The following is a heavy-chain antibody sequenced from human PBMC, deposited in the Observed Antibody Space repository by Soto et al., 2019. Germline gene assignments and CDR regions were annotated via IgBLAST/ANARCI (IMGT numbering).Heavy chain of an antibody. D-gene: IGHD2-2*03. Sequence: QVQMVQSGAEVKKPGASVRVSCKTSGYSFTDYYIHWVRQAPGQGLEWMGWINPNSGGTNYARKFQGRVTLTRDTSINTAYMELSSLTSDDTAVFHCARGGYCDTFNCYEGYYYGMDVWGQGTTVSVSS. CDR3: ARGGYCDTFNCYEGYYYGMDV. V-gene: IGHV1-2*02. J-gene: IGHJ6*02. CDR1: GYSFTDYY. CDR2: INPNSGGT.